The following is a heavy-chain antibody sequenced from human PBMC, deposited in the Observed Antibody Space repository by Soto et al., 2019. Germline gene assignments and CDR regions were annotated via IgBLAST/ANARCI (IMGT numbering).Heavy chain of an antibody. V-gene: IGHV3-33*01. CDR3: ARGREGVYGDYFRSYFDY. CDR1: GFLFSSSG. J-gene: IGHJ4*02. Sequence: QVQLVESGGGVVQPGRSLRLSCAASGFLFSSSGMHWVRQAPGKGLECVAIIWHDGSKTQYADSVKGRFIISRDNSNNTLYLQMSGLRAEDTAIYYCARGREGVYGDYFRSYFDYWGQGTLVNVSS. D-gene: IGHD4-17*01. CDR2: IWHDGSKT.